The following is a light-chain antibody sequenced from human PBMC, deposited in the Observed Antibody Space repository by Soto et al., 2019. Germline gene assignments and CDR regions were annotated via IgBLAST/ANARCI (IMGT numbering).Light chain of an antibody. Sequence: EIVLTQSPGTLSLSPGERATLSCRASQSVSSSYLAWYQQKPGQAPRLLIYGGSSRATGIPDRFSGSGPGTDFALTISRLEPEDFAVYYCQQYGSSLTVGGGTKVEIK. J-gene: IGKJ4*01. CDR3: QQYGSSLT. CDR1: QSVSSSY. CDR2: GGS. V-gene: IGKV3-20*01.